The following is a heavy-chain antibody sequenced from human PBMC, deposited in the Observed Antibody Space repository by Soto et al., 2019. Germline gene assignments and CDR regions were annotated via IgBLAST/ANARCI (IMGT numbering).Heavy chain of an antibody. V-gene: IGHV1-24*01. D-gene: IGHD6-13*01. CDR2: FDPEDGET. Sequence: GXSVKVSCKVSGYSLTELSMHWVRQAPGKGLEWMGGFDPEDGETVYAQKFQGRVTMTEDTSTDTAYMELSSLRSEDTAVYYCATNEVAAAGLLNAFDIWGQGTMVTVSS. CDR3: ATNEVAAAGLLNAFDI. J-gene: IGHJ3*02. CDR1: GYSLTELS.